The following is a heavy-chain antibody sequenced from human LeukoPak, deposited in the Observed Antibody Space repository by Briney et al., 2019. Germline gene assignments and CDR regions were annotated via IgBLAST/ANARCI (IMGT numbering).Heavy chain of an antibody. CDR1: GGSLSGYY. Sequence: PSETLSLTCAVFGGSLSGYYWNWIRLPPGKGLEWIGEINHSGSAKYNPSLKSRVTISVDTSKNQFSLKLSSVTAADAAVYYCARDSRSDSSTSLDDYWGQGTLVTVSS. CDR2: INHSGSA. D-gene: IGHD6-6*01. CDR3: ARDSRSDSSTSLDDY. J-gene: IGHJ4*02. V-gene: IGHV4-34*01.